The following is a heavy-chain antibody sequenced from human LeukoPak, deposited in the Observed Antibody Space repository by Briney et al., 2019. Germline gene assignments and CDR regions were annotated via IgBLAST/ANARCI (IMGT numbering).Heavy chain of an antibody. CDR3: ASEGSIVGARVFDY. CDR2: INPNSGGT. Sequence: AASVKVSCKAPGYTFTGYYMHWVRQAPGQGLEWMGWINPNSGGTNYAQKFQGRVTMTRDTSISTAYMELSRLRSDDTAVYYCASEGSIVGARVFDYWGQGTLVTVSS. J-gene: IGHJ4*02. V-gene: IGHV1-2*02. D-gene: IGHD1-26*01. CDR1: GYTFTGYY.